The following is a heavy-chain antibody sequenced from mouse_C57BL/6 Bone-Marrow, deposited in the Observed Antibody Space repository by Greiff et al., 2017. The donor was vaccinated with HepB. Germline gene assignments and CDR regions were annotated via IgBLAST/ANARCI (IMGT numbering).Heavy chain of an antibody. CDR2: IDPANGNT. CDR3: ARFPLYYDYDAWFAY. V-gene: IGHV14-3*01. Sequence: VQLQQSVAELVRPGASVKLSCTASGFNIKNTYMHWVKQRPEQGLEWIGRIDPANGNTKYAPKFQGKATITADTSSSTAYMQLSSLTSEDSAVYFCARFPLYYDYDAWFAYWGQGTLVTVSA. J-gene: IGHJ3*01. D-gene: IGHD2-4*01. CDR1: GFNIKNTY.